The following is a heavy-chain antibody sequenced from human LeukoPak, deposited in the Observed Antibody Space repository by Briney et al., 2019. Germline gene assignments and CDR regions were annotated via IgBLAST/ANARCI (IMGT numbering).Heavy chain of an antibody. CDR2: INHSGST. V-gene: IGHV4-34*01. CDR1: GGSFSGYY. CDR3: ARNSCSGGSCYDNRGYFDY. Sequence: SETLSLTCAVYGGSFSGYYWSWIRQPPGKGLEWIGEINHSGSTNYNPSLKSRVTISVDTSKNQFSLKLSSVTAADTAVYYCARNSCSGGSCYDNRGYFDYWGQGTLVTVSS. J-gene: IGHJ4*02. D-gene: IGHD2-15*01.